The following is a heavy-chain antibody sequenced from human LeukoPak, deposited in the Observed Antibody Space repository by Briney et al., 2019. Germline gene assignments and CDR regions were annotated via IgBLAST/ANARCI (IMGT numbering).Heavy chain of an antibody. CDR2: INPNSGGT. Sequence: ASVKVSCKASGGTFSSYAISWVRQAPGQGLEWMGRINPNSGGTNYAQKFQGRVTMTRDTSISTAYMELSRLRSDDTAVYYCARIGYSYDHYYYYYMDVWGKGTTVTVSS. CDR3: ARIGYSYDHYYYYYMDV. D-gene: IGHD5-18*01. CDR1: GGTFSSYA. J-gene: IGHJ6*03. V-gene: IGHV1-2*06.